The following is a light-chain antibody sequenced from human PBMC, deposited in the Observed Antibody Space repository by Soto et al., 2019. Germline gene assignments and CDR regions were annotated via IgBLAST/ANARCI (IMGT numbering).Light chain of an antibody. CDR1: QSVNIH. CDR3: QQYDSWPRT. CDR2: GAT. Sequence: IVMTQSPATLSVSPGERATLSCRTSQSVNIHLAWYQQKPGQAPRLLIHGATNRAIGVPARFSGSGSGTDFTLTISSLQSEDFAVYYCQQYDSWPRTFGQGTKVDIK. V-gene: IGKV3-15*01. J-gene: IGKJ1*01.